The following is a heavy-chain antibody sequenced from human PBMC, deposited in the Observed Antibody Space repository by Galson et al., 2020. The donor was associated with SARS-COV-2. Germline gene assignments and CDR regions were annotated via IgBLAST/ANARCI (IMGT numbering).Heavy chain of an antibody. Sequence: GGSLRLSCAASGFTFSDYNMNWIRQAPGWGLEWVASISTFSSHIYYADSVKGRGPGARDNAKNARELQGNSRRGEDTAVYYCARDTVGASPHHYGMNVWGQGTTVTVSS. D-gene: IGHD1-26*01. CDR2: ISTFSSHI. CDR1: GFTFSDYN. J-gene: IGHJ6*02. CDR3: ARDTVGASPHHYGMNV. V-gene: IGHV3-21*01.